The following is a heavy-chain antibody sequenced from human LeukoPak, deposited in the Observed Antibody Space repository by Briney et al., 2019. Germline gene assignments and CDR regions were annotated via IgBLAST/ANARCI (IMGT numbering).Heavy chain of an antibody. CDR1: GGTFSSYA. V-gene: IGHV1-69*04. Sequence: GSSVKVSCKASGGTFSSYAISWVRQAPGQGLEWMGRIIPILGIANYAQKFQGRVTITADKSTSTAYMELSSLRSEDTAVYYCAREDWVVPAAPYGMDVWGQGTTVTVSS. CDR3: AREDWVVPAAPYGMDV. D-gene: IGHD2-2*01. CDR2: IIPILGIA. J-gene: IGHJ6*02.